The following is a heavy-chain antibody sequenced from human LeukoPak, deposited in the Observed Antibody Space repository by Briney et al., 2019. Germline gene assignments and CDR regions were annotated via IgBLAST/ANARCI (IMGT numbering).Heavy chain of an antibody. J-gene: IGHJ4*02. V-gene: IGHV1-46*01. D-gene: IGHD2-21*01. Sequence: AASVKVSCKASGYSFTDYDIHWVRQAPGQGLEWVGIINPSGGTTSNAQKFQGRVTMTRDTAKTTAYMELSSLRSEDTAVYYCAKAVVNASSYYFDYWGQGTLVTVSS. CDR1: GYSFTDYD. CDR2: INPSGGTT. CDR3: AKAVVNASSYYFDY.